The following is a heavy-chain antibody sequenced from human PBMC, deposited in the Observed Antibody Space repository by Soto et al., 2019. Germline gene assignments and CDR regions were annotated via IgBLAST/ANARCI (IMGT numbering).Heavy chain of an antibody. CDR2: INHSGST. CDR3: ARGNCSSTSYTYYYYMDV. CDR1: GGSFSGYY. J-gene: IGHJ6*03. V-gene: IGHV4-34*01. D-gene: IGHD2-2*01. Sequence: SETLSLTCAVYGGSFSGYYWSWIRQPPGKGLEWIGEINHSGSTNYNPSLKSRFTISVDTSKNQFSLKLSSVTAADTAVYYSARGNCSSTSYTYYYYMDVWGKGTTVTVSS.